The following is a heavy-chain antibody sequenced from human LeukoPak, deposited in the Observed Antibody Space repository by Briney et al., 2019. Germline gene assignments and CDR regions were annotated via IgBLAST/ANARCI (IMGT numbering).Heavy chain of an antibody. CDR3: AKMVREFYTISYYFDY. V-gene: IGHV3-23*01. CDR1: GYTFSGYA. CDR2: ISGSGAGT. D-gene: IGHD2-8*01. J-gene: IGHJ4*02. Sequence: GGSLRLSCAASGYTFSGYAMNWVRQAPGKGLEWVSGISGSGAGTYYADSVKGRFTISRDNSKNTLYLQMNSLRADDTAVYYCAKMVREFYTISYYFDYWGQGTLVTVSS.